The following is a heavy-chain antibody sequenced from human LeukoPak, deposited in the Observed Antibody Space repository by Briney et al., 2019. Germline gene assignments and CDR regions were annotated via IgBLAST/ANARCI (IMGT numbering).Heavy chain of an antibody. CDR2: MNPNSGNT. CDR3: ARALAAADPFDY. J-gene: IGHJ4*02. Sequence: ASVKVPCKASGYTFTSYDINWVRQATGQGLEWMGWMNPNSGNTGYAQKFQGRVTMTRNTSISTAYMELSSLRSEDTAVYYCARALAAADPFDYWGQGTLVTVSS. D-gene: IGHD6-13*01. V-gene: IGHV1-8*01. CDR1: GYTFTSYD.